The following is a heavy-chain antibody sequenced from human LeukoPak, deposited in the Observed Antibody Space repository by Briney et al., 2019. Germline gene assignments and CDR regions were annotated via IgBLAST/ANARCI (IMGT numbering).Heavy chain of an antibody. Sequence: GGSLRLSCAASGFTFSSYSLSWVRQAPGKGLEWVSYINTESSDIHHADSVKGRFTISRDNARNTLYLQLSSLRAEDSAVYYCARDTFQPGLIDSWGQGTLVTVSS. V-gene: IGHV3-21*05. CDR2: INTESSDI. CDR1: GFTFSSYS. CDR3: ARDTFQPGLIDS. J-gene: IGHJ4*02. D-gene: IGHD2-2*01.